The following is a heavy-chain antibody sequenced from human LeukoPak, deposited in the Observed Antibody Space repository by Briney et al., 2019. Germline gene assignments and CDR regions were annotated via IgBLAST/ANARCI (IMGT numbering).Heavy chain of an antibody. D-gene: IGHD3-10*01. J-gene: IGHJ4*02. V-gene: IGHV1-18*01. CDR2: ISAYNGNT. CDR3: ARRDSGNMYGY. Sequence: ASVKVSCKASDYTFTSYGISWVRQAPGQGLEWMGWISAYNGNTNYAQKLQGRVTVTTDTSTSTAYMELRSLRSDDTAVYYCARRDSGNMYGYWGQGTLVTVSS. CDR1: DYTFTSYG.